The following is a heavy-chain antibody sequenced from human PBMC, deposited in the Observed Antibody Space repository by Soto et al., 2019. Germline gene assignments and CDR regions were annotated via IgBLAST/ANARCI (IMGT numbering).Heavy chain of an antibody. CDR2: IDARSTHI. D-gene: IGHD3-16*01. J-gene: IGHJ5*02. Sequence: EVQLVESGGGLVKPGGSLRLSCAASGVSFSTYNMNWVRQAPGKGLEWVSSIDARSTHIYYADSVKGRFTISRDNGKSSLYLQMDSLRAEDTALYYCVRQQYDFLVDPWGQGTLVTVSS. CDR1: GVSFSTYN. V-gene: IGHV3-21*01. CDR3: VRQQYDFLVDP.